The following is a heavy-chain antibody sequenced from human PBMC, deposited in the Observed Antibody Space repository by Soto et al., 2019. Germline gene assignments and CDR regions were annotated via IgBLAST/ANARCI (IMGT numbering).Heavy chain of an antibody. CDR2: IWYDGSNK. D-gene: IGHD6-19*01. CDR1: GFTFSSYG. V-gene: IGHV3-33*01. Sequence: QVQLVESGGGVVQPGRSLRLSCAASGFTFSSYGMHWVRRAPGKGLAWVAVIWYDGSNKYYADSVKGRFTISRDNSKNTLYLQMNSLRAEDTAVYYCARELPPGIAVAGGTSGPYYYYGMDVWGQGTTVTVSS. CDR3: ARELPPGIAVAGGTSGPYYYYGMDV. J-gene: IGHJ6*02.